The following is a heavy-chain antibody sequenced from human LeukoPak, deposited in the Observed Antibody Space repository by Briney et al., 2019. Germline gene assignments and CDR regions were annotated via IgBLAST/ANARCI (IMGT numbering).Heavy chain of an antibody. CDR2: INHSGST. CDR3: ARGGSQFDY. D-gene: IGHD2-15*01. J-gene: IGHJ4*02. Sequence: SQTLSLTCAVSGGSISSGGYSWSWIRQPPGKGLEWIGEINHSGSTNYNPSLKSRVTISVDTSKNQFSLKLSSVTAADTAVYYCARGGSQFDYWGQGTLVTVSS. CDR1: GGSISSGGYS. V-gene: IGHV4-30-2*01.